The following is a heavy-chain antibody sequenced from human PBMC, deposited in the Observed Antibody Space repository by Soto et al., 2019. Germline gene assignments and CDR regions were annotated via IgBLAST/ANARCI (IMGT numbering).Heavy chain of an antibody. V-gene: IGHV3-15*07. CDR2: LKSKTDGGTT. J-gene: IGHJ6*02. D-gene: IGHD3-16*01. Sequence: EVQLVESGGGLVKPGGSLRLSCAASGFTFSNAWMNWVRQAPGKGLEWVGRLKSKTDGGTTDYAAPEKGRFTISRDDSKNTLYLQMNSLKTEGTAVYYCTTGTYMSTFGGVLYYYYGMDVWGQGTTVTVSS. CDR3: TTGTYMSTFGGVLYYYYGMDV. CDR1: GFTFSNAW.